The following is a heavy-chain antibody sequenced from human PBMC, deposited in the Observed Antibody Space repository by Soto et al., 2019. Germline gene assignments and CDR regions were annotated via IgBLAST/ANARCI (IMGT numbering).Heavy chain of an antibody. CDR2: ISPGSRYP. CDR1: GFTLGDSY. D-gene: IGHD2-15*01. J-gene: IGHJ5*02. CDR3: VRGGGGGLFDP. Sequence: PGGSLRLSCAGPGFTLGDSYMSWIRQAPGKGLEWLSYISPGSRYPAYADSVKGRFTISRDNAKRSLYLQMMSLTAEDTAIYYCVRGGGGGLFDPWGQGTMVTVSS. V-gene: IGHV3-11*06.